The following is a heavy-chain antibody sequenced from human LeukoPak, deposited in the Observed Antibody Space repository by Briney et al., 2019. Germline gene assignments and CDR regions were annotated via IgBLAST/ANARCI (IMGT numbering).Heavy chain of an antibody. D-gene: IGHD2-2*01. CDR3: ARENLGYCSSTSCLYYYYYYMDV. CDR2: IYTSGCT. Sequence: PSETLPLTCTVSGGSLRSGSYYWRCLRQPAGKGLVCIGRIYTSGCTNYNPSLKSRVTLSVDTSKDQFSLKLSPVTAADTAVYYCARENLGYCSSTSCLYYYYYYMDVWGKGTTVTVSS. V-gene: IGHV4-61*02. CDR1: GGSLRSGSYY. J-gene: IGHJ6*03.